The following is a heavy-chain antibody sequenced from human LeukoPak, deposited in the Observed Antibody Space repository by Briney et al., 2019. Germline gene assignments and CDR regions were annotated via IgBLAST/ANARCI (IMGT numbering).Heavy chain of an antibody. CDR2: ISSSSSYI. D-gene: IGHD4-17*01. V-gene: IGHV3-21*01. Sequence: KTGGSLRLSCAASGSTFSSYSMNWVRQAPGKGLEWVSSISSSSSYIYYADSVKGRFTISRDNAKNSLYLQMNSLRAEDTAVYYCARDDGDYVRRFDYWGQGTLVTVSS. CDR3: ARDDGDYVRRFDY. CDR1: GSTFSSYS. J-gene: IGHJ4*02.